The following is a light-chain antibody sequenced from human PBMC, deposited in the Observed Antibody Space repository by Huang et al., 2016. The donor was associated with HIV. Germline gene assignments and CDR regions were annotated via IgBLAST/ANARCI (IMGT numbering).Light chain of an antibody. J-gene: IGKJ3*01. CDR2: AAS. CDR3: QQYNDFRST. Sequence: ETVMTQSPVTLSVSPGDRASLSCRSSQIVSSPLAWYQQKPGQAPRLLIYAASTRATGVPARFSGSGAGTEFTLTISTPQSEDSAVYYCQQYNDFRSTFGPGTRVEIK. CDR1: QIVSSP. V-gene: IGKV3-15*01.